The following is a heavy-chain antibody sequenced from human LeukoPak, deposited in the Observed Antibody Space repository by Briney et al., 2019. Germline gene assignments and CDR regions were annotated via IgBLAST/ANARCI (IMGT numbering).Heavy chain of an antibody. J-gene: IGHJ4*02. CDR1: GFTFSRSW. CDR3: ARDHLTTIFGVLIFNAIDF. Sequence: GGSLRLSCAASGFTFSRSWMRWVRQAPGKGQEWVANIKQDGSENYYADSVKRRFTISRDNARNSVYLQMNGLRAEDTAVYYCARDHLTTIFGVLIFNAIDFWGQGTLVAVSS. V-gene: IGHV3-7*01. CDR2: IKQDGSEN. D-gene: IGHD3-3*01.